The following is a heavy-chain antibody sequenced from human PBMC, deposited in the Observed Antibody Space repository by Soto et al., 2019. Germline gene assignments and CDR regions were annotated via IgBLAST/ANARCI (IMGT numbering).Heavy chain of an antibody. Sequence: GASVKVSCKASGGTFSSYAISWVRQAPGQGLEWMGGIIPIFGTANYAQKFQGRVTITADESTSTAYMELSSLRSEDTAVYYCARDKDIVLVPAAPYNWFDPWGQGTLVTVSS. D-gene: IGHD2-2*01. J-gene: IGHJ5*02. CDR2: IIPIFGTA. CDR3: ARDKDIVLVPAAPYNWFDP. V-gene: IGHV1-69*13. CDR1: GGTFSSYA.